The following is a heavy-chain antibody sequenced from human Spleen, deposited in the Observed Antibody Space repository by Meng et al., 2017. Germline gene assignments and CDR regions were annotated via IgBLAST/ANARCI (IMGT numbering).Heavy chain of an antibody. D-gene: IGHD3-22*01. CDR1: GYSFTDYW. CDR3: ARSYYESSGYLFDY. J-gene: IGHJ4*02. V-gene: IGHV5-51*01. Sequence: GESLKISCKGFGYSFTDYWIGWVRQMPGKGLEWMGIIWPSDSDTRYSPSFQGQVTISADKSINTAYLQWSSLKASDTAIYYCARSYYESSGYLFDYWGQGTLVTVSS. CDR2: IWPSDSDT.